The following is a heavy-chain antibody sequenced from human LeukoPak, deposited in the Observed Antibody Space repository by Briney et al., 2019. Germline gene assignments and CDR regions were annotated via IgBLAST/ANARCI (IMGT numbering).Heavy chain of an antibody. V-gene: IGHV3-11*03. CDR1: GIPFSDFY. CDR2: ISSSSSYT. CDR3: TTHLPYNY. J-gene: IGHJ4*02. D-gene: IGHD1-14*01. Sequence: GGSLRLSCVVSGIPFSDFYMNWIRQAPGKGLEWISYISSSSSYTDYAESVKGRFTISRDNAKSALYLQMNDLRVEDTAVYYCTTHLPYNYWGQGTLVTVSS.